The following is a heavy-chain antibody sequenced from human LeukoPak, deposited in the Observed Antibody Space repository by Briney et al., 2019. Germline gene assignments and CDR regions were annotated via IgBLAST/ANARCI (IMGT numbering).Heavy chain of an antibody. Sequence: ASVKVSCKASGYTFTSYAMHWVRQAPGQRLEWMGWINAGNGNTKYSQKFQGRVTITRDTSASTAYMELSSLRSDDTAVYYCARGSGPRYCSSTSCYRVDYWGQGTLVTVSS. CDR3: ARGSGPRYCSSTSCYRVDY. J-gene: IGHJ4*02. CDR1: GYTFTSYA. D-gene: IGHD2-2*02. V-gene: IGHV1-3*01. CDR2: INAGNGNT.